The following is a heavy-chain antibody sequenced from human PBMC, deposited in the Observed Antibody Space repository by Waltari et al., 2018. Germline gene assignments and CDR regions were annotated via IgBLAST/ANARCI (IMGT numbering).Heavy chain of an antibody. V-gene: IGHV3-23*01. D-gene: IGHD2-21*02. CDR3: AKTSSYCGGDCSLIFDY. Sequence: EVQLLESGGGLVQPGGSLRLSCAASGFTFSSYAMRWVRQAPGKGLEWVSAISGSGGSTYYADSVQCRFTISRDNSKNTLYLQMNSLRDEDTAVYYCAKTSSYCGGDCSLIFDYWGQGTLVTVSS. CDR1: GFTFSSYA. CDR2: ISGSGGST. J-gene: IGHJ4*02.